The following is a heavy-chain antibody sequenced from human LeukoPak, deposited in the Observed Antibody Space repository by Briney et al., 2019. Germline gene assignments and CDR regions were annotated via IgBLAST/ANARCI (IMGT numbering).Heavy chain of an antibody. CDR1: GFTFSSYA. Sequence: GGSLRLSCAASGFTFSSYAMSWVRQAPGKGLEWVSAISGSGGSIYYADSVKGRFTISRDNSKNTLYLQMNSLRAEDTAVYYCAKDWGDIVVVPAAHHYWGQGTLVTVSS. CDR2: ISGSGGSI. CDR3: AKDWGDIVVVPAAHHY. D-gene: IGHD2-2*01. V-gene: IGHV3-23*01. J-gene: IGHJ4*02.